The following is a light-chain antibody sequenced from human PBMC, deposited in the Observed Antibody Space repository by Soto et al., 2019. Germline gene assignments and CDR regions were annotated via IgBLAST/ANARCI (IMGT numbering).Light chain of an antibody. J-gene: IGKJ5*01. CDR1: ESVSTS. V-gene: IGKV3-11*01. CDR2: DAS. Sequence: EIVLTQSPATLSLSPGERATLSCRASESVSTSLIWYQQRPGQPPRLLIYDASNRATGIRARFSGSGSGTDFTLTISSLEPEDFAVYYCQHRKNWPITFGQGTRLEIK. CDR3: QHRKNWPIT.